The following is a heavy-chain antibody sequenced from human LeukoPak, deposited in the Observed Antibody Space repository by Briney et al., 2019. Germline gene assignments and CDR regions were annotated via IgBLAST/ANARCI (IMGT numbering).Heavy chain of an antibody. CDR3: ATAPRGSYFDY. Sequence: PGGSLRLSCAASGFTFSSYAMNWVRQAPGKGLEWVSTISGSGGSTYYADSVKGRFTISRDNSKNTLYLQMNSLRAEDTAVYYCATAPRGSYFDYWGQGTLVTVSS. CDR2: ISGSGGST. CDR1: GFTFSSYA. J-gene: IGHJ4*02. V-gene: IGHV3-23*01. D-gene: IGHD1-26*01.